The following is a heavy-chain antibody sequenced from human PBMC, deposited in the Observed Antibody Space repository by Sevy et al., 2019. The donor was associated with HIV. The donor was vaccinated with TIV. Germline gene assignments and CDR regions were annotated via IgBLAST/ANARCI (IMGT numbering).Heavy chain of an antibody. CDR3: ARILTGQSFVGGMDV. Sequence: GGSLRLSCTASGFTFNRYAMHWVRQAPGKGLEWVALISFDGSNKYYADSVKGRLTISRDDSKNTLDLQMNSLRAEDTALYYCARILTGQSFVGGMDVWGQGTTVTVSS. CDR2: ISFDGSNK. D-gene: IGHD3-9*01. J-gene: IGHJ6*02. CDR1: GFTFNRYA. V-gene: IGHV3-30-3*01.